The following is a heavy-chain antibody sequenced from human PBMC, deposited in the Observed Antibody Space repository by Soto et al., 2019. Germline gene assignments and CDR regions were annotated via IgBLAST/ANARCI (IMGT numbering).Heavy chain of an antibody. D-gene: IGHD2-2*01. CDR3: AKLAGYCSGNSCHGDYAMDV. CDR1: GGTLSSGDYY. J-gene: IGHJ6*02. Sequence: SETMSLTCTVSGGTLSSGDYYWSWIRQPPGKGLEWIGYIYYSGSTYYNPSLKSRVTISVDTSKNQFSLKLSSVTAADTAVYYCAKLAGYCSGNSCHGDYAMDVWGQGTTVTVS. CDR2: IYYSGST. V-gene: IGHV4-30-4*01.